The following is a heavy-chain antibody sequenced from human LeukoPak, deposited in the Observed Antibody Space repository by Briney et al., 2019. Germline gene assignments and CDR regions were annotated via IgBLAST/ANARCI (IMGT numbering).Heavy chain of an antibody. CDR3: AREGGYSYGTYYFDY. D-gene: IGHD5-18*01. V-gene: IGHV4-61*02. CDR2: IYTSGST. CDR1: GGSISSGSYY. Sequence: PSQTPSLTCTVSGGSISSGSYYWGWIRQPAGKGLEWIGRIYTSGSTNYNPSLKSRVPISVDTSKNQLSLKLSSVTAADTAVYYCAREGGYSYGTYYFDYWGQGTLVTVSS. J-gene: IGHJ4*02.